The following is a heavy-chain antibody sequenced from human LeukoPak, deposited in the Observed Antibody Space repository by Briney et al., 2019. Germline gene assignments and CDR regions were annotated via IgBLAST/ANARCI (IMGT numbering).Heavy chain of an antibody. CDR2: MNPNSGNT. Sequence: ASVKVSCEASGYTFTSYDINWVRQATGQGLEWMGWMNPNSGNTGYAQKFQGRVTMTRNTSISTAYMELSSLRSEDTAVYYCARVAVAGTYYYYGMDVWGQGTTVTVSS. V-gene: IGHV1-8*01. D-gene: IGHD6-19*01. CDR1: GYTFTSYD. CDR3: ARVAVAGTYYYYGMDV. J-gene: IGHJ6*02.